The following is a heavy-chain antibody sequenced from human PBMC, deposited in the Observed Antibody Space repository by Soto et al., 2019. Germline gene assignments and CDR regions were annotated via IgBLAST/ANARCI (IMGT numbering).Heavy chain of an antibody. CDR2: IIPIFGTA. D-gene: IGHD3-22*01. CDR1: GGTFSSYA. V-gene: IGHV1-69*13. Sequence: GASVKVSCKASGGTFSSYAISWVRQAPGQGLEWMGGIIPIFGTANYAQKFQGRVTITADESTSTAYTELSSLRSEDTAGYYCARERITYYYDSSGPRWFDPWGQGTLVTVSS. CDR3: ARERITYYYDSSGPRWFDP. J-gene: IGHJ5*02.